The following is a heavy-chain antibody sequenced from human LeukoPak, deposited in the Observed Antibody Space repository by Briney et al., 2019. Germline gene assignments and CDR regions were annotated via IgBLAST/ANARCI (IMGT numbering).Heavy chain of an antibody. CDR1: GGSISSYY. CDR2: IYTSGST. Sequence: SETLSLTCTVSGGSISSYYWSWIRQPAGKGLEWIGRIYTSGSTSYNPSLKSRVTMSVDTSKNQLSLKLSSVTAADTAVYYCASGFWSGYYAQPPGEGYYYYYYMDVWGKGTTVTVSS. D-gene: IGHD3-3*01. CDR3: ASGFWSGYYAQPPGEGYYYYYYMDV. V-gene: IGHV4-4*07. J-gene: IGHJ6*03.